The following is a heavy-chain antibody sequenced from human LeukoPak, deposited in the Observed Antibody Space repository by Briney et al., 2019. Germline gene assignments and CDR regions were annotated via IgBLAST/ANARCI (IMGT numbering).Heavy chain of an antibody. Sequence: GGSLRLTCAASGLTFSNYAMSWFRQAPGKGLEWVSGITSGFTPHYADCVKDEFTMTRDNSKNTFQLQLNSLRAEGTAVYYCAKDYSESRVADVFFEYWGQGTLVTVSS. CDR2: ITSGFTP. CDR3: AKDYSESRVADVFFEY. D-gene: IGHD2-15*01. CDR1: GLTFSNYA. V-gene: IGHV3-23*01. J-gene: IGHJ4*02.